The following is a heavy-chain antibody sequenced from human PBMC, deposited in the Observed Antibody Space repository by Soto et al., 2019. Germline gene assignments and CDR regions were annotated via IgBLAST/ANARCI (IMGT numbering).Heavy chain of an antibody. J-gene: IGHJ2*01. CDR3: AQTLGLAAAGPGRFDL. CDR1: GGTFSSYA. Sequence: QVQLVQSGAEVKKPGSSVKVSCKASGGTFSSYAISWVRQAPGQGLEWMGGIIPLFGRANYAQKSQGRVTITAAASTSTAYMELSSLRSEDTAVYYCAQTLGLAAAGPGRFDLWGRGTLVTVSS. CDR2: IIPLFGRA. D-gene: IGHD6-25*01. V-gene: IGHV1-69*12.